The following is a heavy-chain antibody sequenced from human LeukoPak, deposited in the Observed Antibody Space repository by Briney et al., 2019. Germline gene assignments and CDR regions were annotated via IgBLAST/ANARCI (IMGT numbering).Heavy chain of an antibody. V-gene: IGHV3-11*01. Sequence: SGGSLRLSCAASGFTFSDYYMSWIRQAPGKGLEWLSYINIGGTNTHYADSVKGRLTISRDNAKKSLYLEMTNLRAEDTAVYYCATDGAGFDTWGQGVLVTVSS. CDR1: GFTFSDYY. CDR2: INIGGTNT. CDR3: ATDGAGFDT. J-gene: IGHJ5*02.